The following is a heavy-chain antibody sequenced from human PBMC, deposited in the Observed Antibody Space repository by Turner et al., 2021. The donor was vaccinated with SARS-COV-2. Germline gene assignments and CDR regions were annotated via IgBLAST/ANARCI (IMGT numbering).Heavy chain of an antibody. CDR3: ARGPHPRGFDY. CDR2: IIPILGIE. Sequence: QVQLVQSGAEVKKPGSSVKVSCKASGGTFSSYAISWVRQAPGQGLEWMGGIIPILGIEKYAQKFQGRVTIPADKSTSTAYMELSSLRSEDTAVYYCARGPHPRGFDYWGQGTLVTVSS. D-gene: IGHD3-10*01. J-gene: IGHJ4*02. CDR1: GGTFSSYA. V-gene: IGHV1-69*10.